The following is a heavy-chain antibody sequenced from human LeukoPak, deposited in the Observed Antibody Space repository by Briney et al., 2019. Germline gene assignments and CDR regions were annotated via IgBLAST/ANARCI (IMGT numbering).Heavy chain of an antibody. CDR2: INHSGST. CDR1: GGSFSGYY. CDR3: VTYCSGGSCYSADAFDI. Sequence: SETLSLTCAVYGGSFSGYYWSWIRQPPGKGLEWIGEINHSGSTNYNPSLKSRVTISVDTSKNQFSLKLSSVTAADTAVYYCVTYCSGGSCYSADAFDIWGQGTMVTVSS. J-gene: IGHJ3*02. V-gene: IGHV4-34*01. D-gene: IGHD2-15*01.